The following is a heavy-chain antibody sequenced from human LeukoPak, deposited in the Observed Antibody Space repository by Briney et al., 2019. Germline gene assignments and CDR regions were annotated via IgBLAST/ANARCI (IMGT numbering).Heavy chain of an antibody. CDR2: ISAYNGNT. Sequence: ASVKVSCKASGYTFTSYGISWVRQAPGQGLEWMGWISAYNGNTNYAQKLPGRVTMTTDTSTSTAYMELRSLRSDDTAVYYCARDIAAAGSNWFDPWGQEPWSPSPQ. V-gene: IGHV1-18*01. CDR1: GYTFTSYG. CDR3: ARDIAAAGSNWFDP. D-gene: IGHD6-13*01. J-gene: IGHJ5*02.